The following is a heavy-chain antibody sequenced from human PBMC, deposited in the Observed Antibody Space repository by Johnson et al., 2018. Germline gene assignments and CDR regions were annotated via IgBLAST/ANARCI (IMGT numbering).Heavy chain of an antibody. CDR1: GYTFTSYD. CDR3: ARGGIAAAGYYMDV. D-gene: IGHD6-13*01. CDR2: MNPNSGNT. J-gene: IGHJ6*03. Sequence: QVQLVQSGAEVTKXGASXKVXCKASGYTFTSYDINWVRQATGQGLAWMGWMNPNSGNTGYAQKFQGRVTMPRNTSISTAYMELSSLRTEDTAVYYCARGGIAAAGYYMDVWGKGTTVTVSS. V-gene: IGHV1-8*01.